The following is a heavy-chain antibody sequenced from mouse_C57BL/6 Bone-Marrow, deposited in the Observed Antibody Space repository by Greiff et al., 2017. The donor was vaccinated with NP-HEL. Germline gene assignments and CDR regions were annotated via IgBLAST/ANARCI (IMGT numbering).Heavy chain of an antibody. J-gene: IGHJ4*01. CDR3: ARYYAMDY. CDR2: IWSGGST. Sequence: QVQLKESGPGLVQPSQSLSITCTVSGFSLTSYGVHWVRQSPGKGLEWLGVIWSGGSTDYNAAFISRLSLSKDNSKSQVFFKMNSLQADDTAIYCCARYYAMDYWGQGTSVTVSS. CDR1: GFSLTSYG. V-gene: IGHV2-2*01.